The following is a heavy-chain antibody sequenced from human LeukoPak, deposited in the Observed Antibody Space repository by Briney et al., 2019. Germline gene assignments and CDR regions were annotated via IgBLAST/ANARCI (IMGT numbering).Heavy chain of an antibody. V-gene: IGHV4-34*01. CDR2: INHSGST. CDR3: ARKAARYFDY. CDR1: GGSFSGYY. Sequence: PSETLSLTCAVYGGSFSGYYRSWIRQPPGKGLEWIGEINHSGSTNYNPSLKSRVTISVDTSKNQFSLKLSSVTAADTAVYYCARKAARYFDYWGQGTLVTVSS. D-gene: IGHD6-6*01. J-gene: IGHJ4*02.